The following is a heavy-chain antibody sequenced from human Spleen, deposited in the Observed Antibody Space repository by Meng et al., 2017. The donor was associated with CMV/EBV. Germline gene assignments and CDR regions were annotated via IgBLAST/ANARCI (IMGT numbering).Heavy chain of an antibody. CDR1: GITFSSYW. V-gene: IGHV3-74*01. J-gene: IGHJ4*02. D-gene: IGHD6-13*01. CDR2: INSDGSST. CDR3: ARGSSWLIDY. Sequence: GESLKISCAASGITFSSYWMHWVRQAPGKGLVWVSRINSDGSSTSYADSVKGRFTISRDNAKNTRYLQRNSLRAEDTAVYYCARGSSWLIDYWGQGTLVTVSS.